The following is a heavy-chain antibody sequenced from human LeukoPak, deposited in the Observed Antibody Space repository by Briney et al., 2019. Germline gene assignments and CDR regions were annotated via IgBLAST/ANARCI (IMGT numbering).Heavy chain of an antibody. CDR2: IVVGSGNT. CDR3: AAGRHSSGPSDY. Sequence: SVKVSCKASGFTFTSSAMQWVRQARGQRLEWIGWIVVGSGNTNYVQKFQERVTITRDMSTSTAYMELSSLRSEDTAVYYCAAGRHSSGPSDYWGQGTLVTVSS. J-gene: IGHJ4*02. V-gene: IGHV1-58*02. D-gene: IGHD3-22*01. CDR1: GFTFTSSA.